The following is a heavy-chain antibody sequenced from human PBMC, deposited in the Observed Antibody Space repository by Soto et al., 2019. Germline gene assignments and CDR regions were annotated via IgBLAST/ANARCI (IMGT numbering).Heavy chain of an antibody. CDR3: ARASYDHDSTGYYYSDFDY. D-gene: IGHD3-22*01. J-gene: IGHJ4*02. Sequence: SETLSLTCTVSGDSIGRYYWSWIRQPPGKGLEWIGYIYYSGTTNYNPSLKSRVTISVDTSQSQFSLTLPAVTAADTAVYFCARASYDHDSTGYYYSDFDYLGQVTQVTVSS. CDR2: IYYSGTT. V-gene: IGHV4-59*01. CDR1: GDSIGRYY.